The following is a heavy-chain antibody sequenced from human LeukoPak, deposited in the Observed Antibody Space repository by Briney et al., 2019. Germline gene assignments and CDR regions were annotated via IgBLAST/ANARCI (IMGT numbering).Heavy chain of an antibody. J-gene: IGHJ4*02. V-gene: IGHV3-66*01. D-gene: IGHD3-16*02. CDR1: GISVSSNY. CDR3: ARDLATRQRTGLYDS. CDR2: IYVDGST. Sequence: PGGPLRLSCAASGISVSSNYMSWVRQAPGKGLQWVSVIYVDGSTYYADSVKGRITISRDNSRNTLYLQMNSLRAEDTAVYYCARDLATRQRTGLYDSWGQGALVTVSS.